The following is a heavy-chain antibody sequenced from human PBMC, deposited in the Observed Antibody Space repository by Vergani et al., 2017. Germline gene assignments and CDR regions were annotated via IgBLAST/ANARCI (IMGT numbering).Heavy chain of an antibody. CDR3: AKGAAGGGAPYFDY. J-gene: IGHJ4*02. CDR1: GFTFSSYG. V-gene: IGHV3-30*18. Sequence: QVQLVESGGGVVQPGRSLRLSCAASGFTFSSYGMHWVRQAPGKGLEWVAVISYDGSNKYYVDSVKGRFTISRDNSKNTLYLQMNSLRAEDTAVYYCAKGAAGGGAPYFDYWGQGTLVTVSS. CDR2: ISYDGSNK. D-gene: IGHD6-13*01.